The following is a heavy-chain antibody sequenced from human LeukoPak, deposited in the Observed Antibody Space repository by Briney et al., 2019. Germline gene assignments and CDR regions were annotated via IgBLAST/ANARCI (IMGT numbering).Heavy chain of an antibody. CDR2: IIPIFGTA. D-gene: IGHD3-22*01. CDR1: GGTFSSYA. Sequence: GASVKVSCKASGGTFSSYAISWVRQAPVQGLEWMGGIIPIFGTANYAQKFQGRVTITTDESTSTAYMELSSLRSEDTAVYYCARTRMNYYDNPGFDYWGQGTLVTVSS. V-gene: IGHV1-69*05. J-gene: IGHJ4*02. CDR3: ARTRMNYYDNPGFDY.